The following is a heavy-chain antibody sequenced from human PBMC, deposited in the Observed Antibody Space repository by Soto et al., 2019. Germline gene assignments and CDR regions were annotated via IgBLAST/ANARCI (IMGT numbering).Heavy chain of an antibody. Sequence: ALVKVSCKASGYTFTSYDMHWVRQAPGQGLEWMGWINPNSGGTNYAQKFQGWVTMTRDTSISTAYMELSRLRSDDTAVYYCARDQARTLQAGYYYYYMDVWGKGTTVTVSS. CDR2: INPNSGGT. CDR3: ARDQARTLQAGYYYYYMDV. D-gene: IGHD3-10*01. V-gene: IGHV1-2*04. CDR1: GYTFTSYD. J-gene: IGHJ6*03.